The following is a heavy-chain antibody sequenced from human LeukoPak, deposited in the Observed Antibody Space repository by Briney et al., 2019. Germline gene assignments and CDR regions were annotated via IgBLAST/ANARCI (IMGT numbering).Heavy chain of an antibody. V-gene: IGHV4-59*01. J-gene: IGHJ6*02. Sequence: PSETLSLTCTVSGGSLTNYYWNWIRQSPGKGPQWIGYIYNIGTTNYNPSLKSRVTISVDTSNNQFSLSLTSVTAEDSAVYYCARDIVLTYGMNVWGQGATVTVSS. CDR1: GGSLTNYY. CDR3: ARDIVLTYGMNV. CDR2: IYNIGTT. D-gene: IGHD2-8*02.